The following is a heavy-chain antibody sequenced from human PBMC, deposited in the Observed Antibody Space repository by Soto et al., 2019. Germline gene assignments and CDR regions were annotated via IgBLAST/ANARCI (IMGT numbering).Heavy chain of an antibody. CDR3: AKDRTVAARHFDY. CDR2: ISKSGIDI. V-gene: IGHV3-48*03. Sequence: EVQLVESGGGLVQPGGSLRLSCAASGFSFSTYEMNWVRQAPGKGLEWVSYISKSGIDIYYADSVKGRFTISRDDSKNTLYLQMNSLRAEDSAVYYCAKDRTVAARHFDYWGQGTQVTVSS. CDR1: GFSFSTYE. D-gene: IGHD6-6*01. J-gene: IGHJ4*02.